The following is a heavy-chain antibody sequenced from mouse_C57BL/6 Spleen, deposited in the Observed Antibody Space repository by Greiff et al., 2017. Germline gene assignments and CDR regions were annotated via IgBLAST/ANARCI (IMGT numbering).Heavy chain of an antibody. CDR1: GYAFSSYW. Sequence: VQLQQPGAELVKPGASVKISCKASGYAFSSYWMHWVKQRPGQGLEWIGQLYPGDGDTNYNGKFKGKATLTADKSSCTAFMQLRSLISEDSAVYFWARSIYGYPWGQGTLVTVSA. D-gene: IGHD2-2*01. CDR2: LYPGDGDT. CDR3: ARSIYGYP. V-gene: IGHV1-80*01. J-gene: IGHJ3*01.